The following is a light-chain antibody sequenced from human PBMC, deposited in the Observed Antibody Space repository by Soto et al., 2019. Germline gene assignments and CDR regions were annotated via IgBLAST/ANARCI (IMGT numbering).Light chain of an antibody. CDR1: RSDVGSGSYNL. V-gene: IGLV2-23*01. CDR3: CSYAGSSTYV. CDR2: EGT. Sequence: QSVLTQHASVSGSPGQPITISCTGTRSDVGSGSYNLVSWYQQRPGKAPKLMIYEGTKRPSGVSNRFSGSKSGNTASLTISGXQAEDESDYYCCSYAGSSTYVFGTGTKVTV. J-gene: IGLJ1*01.